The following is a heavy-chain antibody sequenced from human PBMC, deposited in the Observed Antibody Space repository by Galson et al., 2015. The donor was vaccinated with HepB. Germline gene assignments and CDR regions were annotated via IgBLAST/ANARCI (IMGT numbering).Heavy chain of an antibody. CDR3: ARMGEGFDY. D-gene: IGHD3-16*01. Sequence: SLRPSCTASGFTFSSYGMHWVRQAPGKGLERVAVISYDGSNKYDADSVKGRFIIFRDNSKNTLYLQMNSLRAEDTAVHYCARMGEGFDYWGQGTLVTVSS. CDR1: GFTFSSYG. CDR2: ISYDGSNK. V-gene: IGHV3-30*03. J-gene: IGHJ4*02.